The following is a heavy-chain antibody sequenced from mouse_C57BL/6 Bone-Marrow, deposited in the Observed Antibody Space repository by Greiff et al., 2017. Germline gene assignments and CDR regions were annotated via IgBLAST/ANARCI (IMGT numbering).Heavy chain of an antibody. CDR1: GYTFTSYW. D-gene: IGHD1-1*01. V-gene: IGHV1-74*01. CDR2: IHPSDSDT. CDR3: AMGSLLNGYFDV. J-gene: IGHJ1*03. Sequence: QVQLQQPGAELVKPGASVKVSCKASGYTFTSYWMHWVKQRPGQGLEWIGRIHPSDSDTNYNQKFKGKATLTVDKAYNTAYMQLSSLTSEDSAVYYCAMGSLLNGYFDVGVTGHTVTVSS.